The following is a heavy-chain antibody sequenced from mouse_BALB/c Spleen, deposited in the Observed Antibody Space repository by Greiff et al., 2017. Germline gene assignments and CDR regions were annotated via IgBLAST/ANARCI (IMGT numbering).Heavy chain of an antibody. V-gene: IGHV1-18*01. CDR3: ARRGGYDYEMDY. D-gene: IGHD2-2*01. J-gene: IGHJ4*01. CDR2: INPNNGGT. Sequence: EVQLQESGPELVKPGASVKIPCKASGYTFTDYNMDWVKQSHGKSLEWIGDINPNNGGTIYNQKFKGKATLTVDKSSSTADMELRSLTSEDTAVYYGARRGGYDYEMDYWGEGTSVTVAS. CDR1: GYTFTDYN.